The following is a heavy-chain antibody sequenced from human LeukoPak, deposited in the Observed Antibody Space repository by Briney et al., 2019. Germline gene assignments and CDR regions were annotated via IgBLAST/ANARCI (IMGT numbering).Heavy chain of an antibody. CDR2: IYHSGST. D-gene: IGHD5-12*01. J-gene: IGHJ4*02. CDR1: GGSFSGYY. Sequence: SETLSLTCAVYGGSFSGYYWSWIRQPPGKGLEWIGYIYHSGSTYYNPSLKSRVTISVDRSKNQFSLKLSSVTAADTAVYYCARGFGYDTPFDYWGQGTLVTVSS. CDR3: ARGFGYDTPFDY. V-gene: IGHV4-34*01.